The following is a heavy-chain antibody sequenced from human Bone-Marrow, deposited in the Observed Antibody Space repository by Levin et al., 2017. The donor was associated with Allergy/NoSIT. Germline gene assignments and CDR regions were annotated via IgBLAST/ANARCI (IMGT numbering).Heavy chain of an antibody. D-gene: IGHD2-15*01. V-gene: IGHV1-69*01. Sequence: GGSLRLSCKASGGTFSSYGISWVRQAPGQGLEWMGGIIPIFGTANYAQKFQGRVTITADESTSTAYMELSSLRSEDTAVYYCASYCSGGSCSQGYYYYYGMDVWGQGTTVTVSS. CDR2: IIPIFGTA. CDR3: ASYCSGGSCSQGYYYYYGMDV. CDR1: GGTFSSYG. J-gene: IGHJ6*02.